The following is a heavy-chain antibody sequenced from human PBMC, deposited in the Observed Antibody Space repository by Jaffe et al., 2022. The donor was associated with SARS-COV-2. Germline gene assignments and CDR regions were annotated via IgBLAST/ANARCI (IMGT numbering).Heavy chain of an antibody. J-gene: IGHJ6*03. Sequence: QVQLVQSGAEVKKPGSSVKVSCKASGGTFSSYAISWVRQAPGQGLEWMGGIIPIFGTANYAQKFQGRVTITADESTSTAYMELSSLRSEDTAVYYCAREGNRYYDILTGYTHYYHYMDVWGKGTTVTVSS. V-gene: IGHV1-69*01. CDR2: IIPIFGTA. CDR1: GGTFSSYA. CDR3: AREGNRYYDILTGYTHYYHYMDV. D-gene: IGHD3-9*01.